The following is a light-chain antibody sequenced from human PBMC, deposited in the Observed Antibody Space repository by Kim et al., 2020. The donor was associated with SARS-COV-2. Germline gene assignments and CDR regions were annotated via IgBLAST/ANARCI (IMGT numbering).Light chain of an antibody. CDR2: DVS. CDR1: RSDVGGYNY. CDR3: SSYTSSSTPNWV. Sequence: SLTISCTGTRSDVGGYNYVSWYQQHPGKAPKLMIYDVSKRPSGVSNRFSGSKSGNTASLTISGLQAEDEADYYCSSYTSSSTPNWVFGGGTQLTVL. V-gene: IGLV2-14*04. J-gene: IGLJ3*02.